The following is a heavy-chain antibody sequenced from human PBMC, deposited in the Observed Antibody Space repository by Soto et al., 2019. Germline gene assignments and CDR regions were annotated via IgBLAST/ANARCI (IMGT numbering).Heavy chain of an antibody. V-gene: IGHV1-69*12. Sequence: QVQLVQSGAEVKKPGSSVKVSCKASGVTFSSYAIRWVRQAPGQGLEWMGGIIPICVTANYAQKFQGRVTITADESTTTAYIELSSLRSEDTAVYYCARSSVIAVAGRNYWGQGTLVTVSS. J-gene: IGHJ4*02. CDR2: IIPICVTA. D-gene: IGHD6-19*01. CDR3: ARSSVIAVAGRNY. CDR1: GVTFSSYA.